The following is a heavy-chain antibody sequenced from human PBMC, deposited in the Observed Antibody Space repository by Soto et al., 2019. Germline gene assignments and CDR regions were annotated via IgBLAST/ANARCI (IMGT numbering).Heavy chain of an antibody. Sequence: QVQLQQSGPGLVKPSQTLSLTCTVSGASISSDYYHWTWIRQSPGKGLEWIGYIHHSGSILYNPSLKRRVTISVGSSKNQFALHLTSVTAADTAVYFCAREDDGGDSLDVWGQGTTVTVSS. CDR1: GASISSDYYH. CDR3: AREDDGGDSLDV. CDR2: IHHSGSI. J-gene: IGHJ6*02. V-gene: IGHV4-30-4*08. D-gene: IGHD2-21*02.